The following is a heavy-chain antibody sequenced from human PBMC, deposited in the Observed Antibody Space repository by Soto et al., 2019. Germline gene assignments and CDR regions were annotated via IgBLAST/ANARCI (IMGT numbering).Heavy chain of an antibody. J-gene: IGHJ6*03. D-gene: IGHD2-15*01. Sequence: QVQLQESGPGLVKPSQTLSLTCTVSGGSISSGVYYCSWIRQHPGKGLEWIGHIYYSGSTYYNPSLKSRVTISLDTSKNQFSLKLNSVTAADTAVYYCARGGCSGGSCYPYYYYYMDVWGEGTTVTVSS. CDR2: IYYSGST. CDR3: ARGGCSGGSCYPYYYYYMDV. CDR1: GGSISSGVYY. V-gene: IGHV4-31*03.